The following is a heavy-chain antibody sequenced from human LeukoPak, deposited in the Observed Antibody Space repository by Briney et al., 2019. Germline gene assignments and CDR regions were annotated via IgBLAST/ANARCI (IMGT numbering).Heavy chain of an antibody. J-gene: IGHJ6*03. Sequence: SETLSLTCSVSGGPISNYYWSWIRQPAGKGLEWIGRVYSSGSTNYISSFKSRVSISVDTSNNQFSLRLHSVTAADTAVYFCARGGHYEPSHDHYYQYMDVWGKGTTVTVSS. D-gene: IGHD4-17*01. CDR1: GGPISNYY. CDR3: ARGGHYEPSHDHYYQYMDV. V-gene: IGHV4-4*07. CDR2: VYSSGST.